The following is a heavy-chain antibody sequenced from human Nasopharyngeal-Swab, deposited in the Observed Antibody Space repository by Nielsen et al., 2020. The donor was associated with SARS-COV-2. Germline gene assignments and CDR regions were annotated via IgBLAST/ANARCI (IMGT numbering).Heavy chain of an antibody. D-gene: IGHD3-9*01. J-gene: IGHJ6*02. Sequence: GGSLRLSCAASGFTFSSYWMHWVRQAPGKGLVWVSRINSDGSSTSYADSVKGRFTISRDNSKKTLYLQMSRLTVEDTAVYYCTIPDYDILTGPYYYYYGMDVWGQGTTVTVSS. CDR2: INSDGSST. CDR3: TIPDYDILTGPYYYYYGMDV. CDR1: GFTFSSYW. V-gene: IGHV3-74*01.